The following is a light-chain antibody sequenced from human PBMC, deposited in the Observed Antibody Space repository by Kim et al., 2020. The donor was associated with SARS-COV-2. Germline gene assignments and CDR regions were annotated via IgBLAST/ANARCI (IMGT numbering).Light chain of an antibody. Sequence: VSPGERATLACTASPSVSTNLAWYHQKAGQSPRLLISGASTRATGIPGRCSGGGSGTDFTLTISSLQSEDFGVYYCQQYNKWTRTFGQGTKVDIK. J-gene: IGKJ1*01. CDR3: QQYNKWTRT. V-gene: IGKV3-15*01. CDR2: GAS. CDR1: PSVSTN.